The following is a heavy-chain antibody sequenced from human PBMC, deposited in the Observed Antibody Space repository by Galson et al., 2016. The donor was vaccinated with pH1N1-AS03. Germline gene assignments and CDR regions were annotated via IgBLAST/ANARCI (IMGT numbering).Heavy chain of an antibody. J-gene: IGHJ4*02. D-gene: IGHD3-22*01. V-gene: IGHV1-18*01. Sequence: SVKVSCKASGYTFTSFGISWVRQAPGQGLEWMGWVSTYNGNTNYAQKLQGRVTMTTDTSTSTAYMELRGLRSDDTAFYYCSRDVYHYDNTETKIRGDYWGQGPLGTVS. CDR2: VSTYNGNT. CDR1: GYTFTSFG. CDR3: SRDVYHYDNTETKIRGDY.